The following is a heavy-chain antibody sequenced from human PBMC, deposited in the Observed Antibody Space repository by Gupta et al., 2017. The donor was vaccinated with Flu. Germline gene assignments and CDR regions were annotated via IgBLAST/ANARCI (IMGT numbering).Heavy chain of an antibody. CDR2: IWYDGSNK. D-gene: IGHD6-19*01. Sequence: QVQLVESGGGVVQPGRSLRLSCAASGFTFSNSGMHWVRQAPGKGLEWVAVIWYDGSNKYYADSVKGRFTISRDNSKNTLYLQMNSLTAEDTAVYYCADIAVAANDASDIWGQGTMVTVSS. CDR1: GFTFSNSG. CDR3: ADIAVAANDASDI. V-gene: IGHV3-33*01. J-gene: IGHJ3*02.